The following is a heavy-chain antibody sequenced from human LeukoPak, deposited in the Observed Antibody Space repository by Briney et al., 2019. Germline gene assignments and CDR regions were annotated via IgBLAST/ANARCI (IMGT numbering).Heavy chain of an antibody. V-gene: IGHV4-4*02. CDR2: VYHSGST. D-gene: IGHD2-15*01. J-gene: IGHJ4*02. CDR1: GGPISSSNW. CDR3: ARARRVVVGAPYYFDY. Sequence: PSETLSLTCAVSGGPISSSNWWSWVRQPPGKGLEWIGEVYHSGSTNYNPSLKSRVSISVDKSKNQFSLKLSSVTAADTAVYYCARARRVVVGAPYYFDYWGQGTLVTVSS.